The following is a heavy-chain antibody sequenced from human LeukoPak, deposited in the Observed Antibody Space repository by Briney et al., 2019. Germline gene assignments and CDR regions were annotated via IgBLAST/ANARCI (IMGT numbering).Heavy chain of an antibody. CDR1: GFTFSSYS. CDR3: ARWDCTSSSCSLDP. Sequence: PGGSLRLSCAASGFTFSSYSMKWVRRAPGKGLEWVSSISSSSSYIYYADSVKGRFTISRDNAKNSLYLQVNNLRGEDTAVYYCARWDCTSSSCSLDPWGQGTLVTV. V-gene: IGHV3-21*01. D-gene: IGHD2-2*01. CDR2: ISSSSSYI. J-gene: IGHJ5*02.